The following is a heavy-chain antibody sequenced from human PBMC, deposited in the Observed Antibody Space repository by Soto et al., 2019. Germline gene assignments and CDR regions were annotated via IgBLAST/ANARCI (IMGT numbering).Heavy chain of an antibody. CDR3: ARVASFGNKGGCFVI. D-gene: IGHD3-16*01. V-gene: IGHV3-33*01. CDR1: GFTLRIYS. Sequence: SLRLSCAASGFTLRIYSMHWVRQSPGKGLEWVAVMWYDGTNKYYEESVKGRFTISRDNSENTLYLQMNSLRVEDTAVYYCARVASFGNKGGCFVIWGPATMVTV. J-gene: IGHJ3*02. CDR2: MWYDGTNK.